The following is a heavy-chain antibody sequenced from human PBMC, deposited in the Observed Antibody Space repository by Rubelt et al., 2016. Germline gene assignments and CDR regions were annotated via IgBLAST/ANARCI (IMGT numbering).Heavy chain of an antibody. CDR2: INHSGST. V-gene: IGHV4-34*01. CDR3: ARDKTGAYGMDA. J-gene: IGHJ6*02. Sequence: QVQLQQWGAGLLKPSETLSLTCAVYGGSFSGYYWCWIRQPPGKGLEWIGEINHSGSTNYNPSLTSRVTISVDTSKNQCFLKLGSVTAAETAVYYCARDKTGAYGMDAWGQGTTVTVSS. D-gene: IGHD1-14*01. CDR1: GGSFSGYY.